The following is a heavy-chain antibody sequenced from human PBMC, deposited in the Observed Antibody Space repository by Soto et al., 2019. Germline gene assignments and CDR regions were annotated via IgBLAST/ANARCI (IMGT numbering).Heavy chain of an antibody. J-gene: IGHJ3*01. D-gene: IGHD2-8*01. CDR2: ISYSGST. V-gene: IGHV4-31*01. CDR1: AGSISTINYY. Sequence: QVQLQESGPGLVRPSQTLSLTCTVSAGSISTINYYWSWIRQHPEKGLEWIGYISYSGSTFYHSSLKSPGTISLDTSKKQFSLTLTSVTAADTAVYYCARSAQWDGFDPWGQGTMVTVSS. CDR3: ARSAQWDGFDP.